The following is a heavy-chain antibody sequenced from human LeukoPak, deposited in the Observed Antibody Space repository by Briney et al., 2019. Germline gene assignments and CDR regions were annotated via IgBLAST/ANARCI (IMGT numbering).Heavy chain of an antibody. V-gene: IGHV3-66*01. CDR2: IYSGGST. CDR1: GFTVSSNY. D-gene: IGHD7-27*01. J-gene: IGHJ4*02. Sequence: GGSLRLSCAASGFTVSSNYMSWVRQAPGKGLEWVSVIYSGGSTYYADSAKGRFTIPRDNSKNTLYLQMNSLRAEDTAVYYCARDATGATDYWGQGTLVTVSS. CDR3: ARDATGATDY.